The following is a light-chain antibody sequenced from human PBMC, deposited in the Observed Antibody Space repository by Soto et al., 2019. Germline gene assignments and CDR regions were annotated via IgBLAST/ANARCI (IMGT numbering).Light chain of an antibody. V-gene: IGKV3-11*01. CDR1: QSISSH. CDR3: QQRSDWPLT. J-gene: IGKJ4*01. Sequence: IVLTQSPATLSLSPGERATLSCRASQSISSHLAWYQQKPGQAPRLLMYDASNRATDIPVRFSGSGSGTDFTLTISSLEPEDFAVYYCQQRSDWPLTFGGGTKVEIK. CDR2: DAS.